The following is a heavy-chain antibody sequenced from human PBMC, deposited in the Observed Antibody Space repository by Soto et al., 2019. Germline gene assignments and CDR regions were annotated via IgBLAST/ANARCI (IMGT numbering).Heavy chain of an antibody. Sequence: GASVKVSCKSSGDTFTNYAISWVRQAPGQGLEWLGGIIPFFNTSNYAQKFQGRIRMTADKSTDTVYMDLSSLTSEDTAIYYCGRTLWEDILMETAAKHYSYCLDVWGQGTAVTVSS. CDR1: GDTFTNYA. D-gene: IGHD5-18*01. J-gene: IGHJ6*02. V-gene: IGHV1-69*06. CDR2: IIPFFNTS. CDR3: GRTLWEDILMETAAKHYSYCLDV.